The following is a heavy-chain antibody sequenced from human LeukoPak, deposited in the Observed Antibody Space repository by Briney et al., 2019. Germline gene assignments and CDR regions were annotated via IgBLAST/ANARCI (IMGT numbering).Heavy chain of an antibody. D-gene: IGHD4-23*01. CDR1: GGTFSSYA. V-gene: IGHV1-69*06. Sequence: SVKVSCKASGGTFSSYAISWVRQAPGQGLEWMGGIIPIFGTANYAQKFQGRVTITADKSTSTAYMELSSLRSEDTAVYYCARENRQRRWYYMDVWGKGTTVTVSS. CDR2: IIPIFGTA. J-gene: IGHJ6*03. CDR3: ARENRQRRWYYMDV.